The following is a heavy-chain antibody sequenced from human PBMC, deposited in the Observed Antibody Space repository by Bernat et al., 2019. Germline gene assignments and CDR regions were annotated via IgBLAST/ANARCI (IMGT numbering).Heavy chain of an antibody. J-gene: IGHJ6*04. CDR1: GGTFSSYA. CDR2: IIPIFGTA. V-gene: IGHV1-69*01. CDR3: ARGSGDDSGSYGDPMDV. D-gene: IGHD3-10*01. Sequence: QVQLVQSGAEVKKPGSSVKVSCKASGGTFSSYAISWVRQAPGQGLEWMGGIIPIFGTANYAQKFQGRVTITADESTSTDYMELSSLRSEDTAVYYCARGSGDDSGSYGDPMDVWGKGTTVTVSS.